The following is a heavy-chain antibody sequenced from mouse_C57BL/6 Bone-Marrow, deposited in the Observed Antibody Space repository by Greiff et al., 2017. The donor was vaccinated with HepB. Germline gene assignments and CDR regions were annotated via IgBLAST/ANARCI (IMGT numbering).Heavy chain of an antibody. V-gene: IGHV3-6*01. Sequence: EESGPGLVKPSQSLSLTCSVTGYSITSGYYWNWIRQFPGNKLEWMGYISYDGSNNYNPSLKNRISITRDTSKNQFFLKLNSVTTEDTATYYCARGAREGYFDVWGTGTTVTVSS. CDR1: GYSITSGYY. CDR3: ARGAREGYFDV. J-gene: IGHJ1*03. CDR2: ISYDGSN.